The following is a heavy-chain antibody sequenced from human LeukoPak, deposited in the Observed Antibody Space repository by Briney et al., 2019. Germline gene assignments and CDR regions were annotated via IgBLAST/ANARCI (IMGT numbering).Heavy chain of an antibody. CDR2: IYTSGST. V-gene: IGHV4-4*07. CDR3: ARGRLYGYYYYYMDV. CDR1: GGSISSYY. D-gene: IGHD2-8*01. Sequence: SETLSLTCTVSGGSISSYYWSWIRQPAGKGLEWIGRIYTSGSTNYNPSLKSRVTMSVDTSKNQFSLKLSSVTAADTAVYYCARGRLYGYYYYYMDVWGKGITVTVSS. J-gene: IGHJ6*03.